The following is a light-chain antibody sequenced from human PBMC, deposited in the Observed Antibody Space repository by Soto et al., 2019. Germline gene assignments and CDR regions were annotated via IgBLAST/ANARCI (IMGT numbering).Light chain of an antibody. CDR1: SSNIGNNY. CDR3: GTWDSSLSAGQNV. CDR2: ENN. J-gene: IGLJ1*01. Sequence: QSVLTQPPSVSRAPGQKVTISCSGSSSNIGNNYVSWYQQLPGTAPKLLIYENNKRPSGIPDRFSGSKSGTSATLGITGLQTGDEADYYCGTWDSSLSAGQNVFGTGTKVTVL. V-gene: IGLV1-51*02.